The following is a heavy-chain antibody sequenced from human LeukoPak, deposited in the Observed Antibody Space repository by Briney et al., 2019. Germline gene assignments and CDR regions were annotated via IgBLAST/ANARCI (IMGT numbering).Heavy chain of an antibody. CDR1: GGSITSTTYY. J-gene: IGHJ5*02. Sequence: SETLSLTCTVSGGSITSTTYYWAWFRQPPGKGLEWIGSLYYDGRTFYSPSLKSRVTIFGDTAKNHLSLKLNSMTAADTAVYYCVGPAGGWAGNWVDPWGQGILVTVSS. D-gene: IGHD6-19*01. V-gene: IGHV4-39*02. CDR2: LYYDGRT. CDR3: VGPAGGWAGNWVDP.